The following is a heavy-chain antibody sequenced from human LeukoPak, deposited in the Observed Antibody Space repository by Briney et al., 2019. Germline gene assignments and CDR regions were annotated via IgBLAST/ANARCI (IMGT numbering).Heavy chain of an antibody. V-gene: IGHV3-30*18. CDR2: ISYDGSNK. Sequence: GGSLRLSCAASGVTFSSYGMHWVRQAPGKGLEWVAVISYDGSNKYYADSVKGRFTISRDNSKNTLYLQMNSLRAEDTAVYYCAKDQRTFSSGWYYFDYWGQGTLVTVSS. J-gene: IGHJ4*02. CDR1: GVTFSSYG. D-gene: IGHD6-19*01. CDR3: AKDQRTFSSGWYYFDY.